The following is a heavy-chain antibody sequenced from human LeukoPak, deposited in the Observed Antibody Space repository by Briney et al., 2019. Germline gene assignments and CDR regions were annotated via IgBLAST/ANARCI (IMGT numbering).Heavy chain of an antibody. CDR2: IYHSGST. CDR1: GGSISSGGYS. Sequence: SQTLSLTCAVSGGSISSGGYSWSWIRQPPGKGLEWIGYIYHSGSTYYNPSLKSRITISVDRSENQFSLKLSSVTAADTAVYYCARGSDDSSGYYSAFDIWGQGTMVTVSS. D-gene: IGHD3-22*01. CDR3: ARGSDDSSGYYSAFDI. V-gene: IGHV4-30-2*01. J-gene: IGHJ3*02.